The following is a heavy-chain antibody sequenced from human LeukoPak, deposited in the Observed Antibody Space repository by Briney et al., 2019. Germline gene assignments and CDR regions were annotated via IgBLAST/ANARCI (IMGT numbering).Heavy chain of an antibody. CDR2: ISSYNGNT. V-gene: IGHV1-18*01. CDR3: AREWRKVVVAATLGMDV. CDR1: GYTFTSYG. Sequence: GASVKVSCKASGYTFTSYGISWVRQAPGQGLEWMGWISSYNGNTNYAQKLQGRVTMTRDTSTSTVYMELSSLRSEDTAVYYCAREWRKVVVAATLGMDVWGQGTTVTVSS. D-gene: IGHD2-15*01. J-gene: IGHJ6*02.